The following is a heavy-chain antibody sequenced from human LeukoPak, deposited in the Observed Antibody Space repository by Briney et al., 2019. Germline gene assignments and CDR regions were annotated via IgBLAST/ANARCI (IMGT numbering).Heavy chain of an antibody. Sequence: SETLSLTCTVSGDSISSSSSYWGWIRQPPGEGLEWIGSIYYSGSTYYNPSLKSRVTISVDTSKNQFSLKLSSVTAADTAVYYCVRDRLRYFDWLSHHDAFDIWGQGTMVTVSS. CDR2: IYYSGST. CDR3: VRDRLRYFDWLSHHDAFDI. J-gene: IGHJ3*02. D-gene: IGHD3-9*01. V-gene: IGHV4-39*07. CDR1: GDSISSSSSY.